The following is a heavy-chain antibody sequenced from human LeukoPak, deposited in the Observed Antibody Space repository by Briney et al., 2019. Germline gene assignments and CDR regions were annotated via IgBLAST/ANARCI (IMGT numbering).Heavy chain of an antibody. J-gene: IGHJ2*01. V-gene: IGHV3-53*01. Sequence: GGSLRLSCAASGFTVSSNYMSWVRQAPRKGLEWVSVIYSGGSTYYADSVKGRFTISRDNSKNTLYLQMNSLRAEDTAVYYCARRTTIIAAADLANWYFDLWGRGTLVTVSS. CDR2: IYSGGST. CDR1: GFTVSSNY. D-gene: IGHD6-13*01. CDR3: ARRTTIIAAADLANWYFDL.